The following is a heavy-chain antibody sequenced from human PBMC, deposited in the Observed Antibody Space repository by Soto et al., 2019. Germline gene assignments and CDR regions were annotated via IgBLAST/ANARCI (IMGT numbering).Heavy chain of an antibody. J-gene: IGHJ6*02. CDR2: IKQGGNEK. D-gene: IGHD3-16*01. CDR3: VGALTYEVPYYYYGMDV. Sequence: GGSLRLSCAASGFSFSTYLMSWVRQAPGTGLEWVANIKQGGNEKFYVDSVKGRFTIYRDNDKKSLYLQMDSLRVEDTAVYYCVGALTYEVPYYYYGMDVWGQGTTVTVS. V-gene: IGHV3-7*01. CDR1: GFSFSTYL.